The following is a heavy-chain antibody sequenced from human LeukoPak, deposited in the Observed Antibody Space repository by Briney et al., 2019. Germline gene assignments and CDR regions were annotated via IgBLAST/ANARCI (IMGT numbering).Heavy chain of an antibody. CDR1: GYTFTGYY. D-gene: IGHD2-2*01. V-gene: IGHV1-2*02. CDR3: ARVPLGACSSTSCYYGMDV. J-gene: IGHJ6*02. CDR2: INPNSGGT. Sequence: ASVKVFCKASGYTFTGYYMHWVRQAPGQGLEWMGWINPNSGGTNYAQKFQGRVTMTRDTSISTAYMELSRLRSDDTAVYYCARVPLGACSSTSCYYGMDVWGQGTTVTVSS.